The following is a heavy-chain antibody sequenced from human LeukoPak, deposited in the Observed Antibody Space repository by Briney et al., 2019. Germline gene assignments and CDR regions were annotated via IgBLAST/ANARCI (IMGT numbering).Heavy chain of an antibody. J-gene: IGHJ4*02. CDR3: AKYEPGSYSPSDY. CDR1: GFTFRNYA. D-gene: IGHD3-10*01. V-gene: IGHV3-30*18. CDR2: ISYDGNDK. Sequence: GRSLRLSCAASGFTFRNYAMHWVRQAPGKGLEWVAFISYDGNDKYYADSVKGRFTISRDNSKNTLYLQMNSLRAEDTAVYYCAKYEPGSYSPSDYWGQGTLVTVSS.